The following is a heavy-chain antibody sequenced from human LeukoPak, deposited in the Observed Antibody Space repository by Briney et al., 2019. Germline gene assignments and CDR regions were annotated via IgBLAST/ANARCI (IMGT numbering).Heavy chain of an antibody. V-gene: IGHV3-9*01. CDR2: ISWNSGSI. J-gene: IGHJ6*02. D-gene: IGHD3-22*01. Sequence: QPGGSLRLSCAASGFTFDDYAMHWVRQAPEKGLEWVSGISWNSGSIGYADSVKGRFTISRDNAKNSLYLQVNSLRAEDTAVYYCARDRNYDRSGTTYYGLDVWGQGTTVTVSS. CDR3: ARDRNYDRSGTTYYGLDV. CDR1: GFTFDDYA.